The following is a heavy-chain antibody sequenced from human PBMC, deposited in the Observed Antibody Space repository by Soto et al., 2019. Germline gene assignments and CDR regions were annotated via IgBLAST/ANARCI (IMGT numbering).Heavy chain of an antibody. CDR3: ARDRTRFADY. CDR1: EIAFRSGG. J-gene: IGHJ4*02. Sequence: PGGCVRHTGAASEIAFRSGGMHWVRQAPGKGLEWVAVIWYDGSNKYYADSVKGRFTISRDNSKNTLYLQMNSLRAEDTPMYYCARDRTRFADYWGPGTMVTVSS. D-gene: IGHD1-1*01. V-gene: IGHV3-33*01. CDR2: IWYDGSNK.